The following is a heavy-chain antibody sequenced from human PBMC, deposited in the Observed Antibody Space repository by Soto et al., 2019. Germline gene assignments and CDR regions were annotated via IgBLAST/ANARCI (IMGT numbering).Heavy chain of an antibody. D-gene: IGHD6-19*01. J-gene: IGHJ3*02. Sequence: QVQLVESGGGVVQPGRSLRLSCAASGFIFSSYGMNWVRQAPGKGLEGVAVRSFDGSIKYYADSVKGRFTISRDNSKNTLYLQMNSLRAEDTAVYYCATIAVPPAFDIWGQGTMVTVSS. CDR1: GFIFSSYG. CDR3: ATIAVPPAFDI. V-gene: IGHV3-30*03. CDR2: RSFDGSIK.